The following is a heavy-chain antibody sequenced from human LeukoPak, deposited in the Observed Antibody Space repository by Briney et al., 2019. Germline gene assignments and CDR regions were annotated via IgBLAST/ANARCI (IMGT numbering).Heavy chain of an antibody. J-gene: IGHJ6*03. CDR2: TYYRSKWYN. D-gene: IGHD3-22*01. CDR3: TRVVGSSGYYGFYYYYYMDV. CDR1: GDSVSSNSAA. V-gene: IGHV6-1*01. Sequence: SQTLPLTCAISGDSVSSNSAAWNWIRQSPSRGLEWLGRTYYRSKWYNDYAVSVKSRITINPDTSKNQFSLQLNSVTPEDTAVYYCTRVVGSSGYYGFYYYYYMDVWGKGTTVTISS.